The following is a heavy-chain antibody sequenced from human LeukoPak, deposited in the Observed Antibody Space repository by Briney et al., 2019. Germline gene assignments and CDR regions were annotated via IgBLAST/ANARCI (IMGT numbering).Heavy chain of an antibody. CDR3: AKMSSGYSSGLLDY. Sequence: GGSLSFSWPASGFTFGSYPLSWFRRPPGRGLGGVSAISGSGGSTYYADSVKGRFTISRDNSKNTLYLQMNSLRAEDTAVYYCAKMSSGYSSGLLDYWGQGTLVTVSS. CDR2: ISGSGGST. CDR1: GFTFGSYP. J-gene: IGHJ4*02. D-gene: IGHD6-19*01. V-gene: IGHV3-23*01.